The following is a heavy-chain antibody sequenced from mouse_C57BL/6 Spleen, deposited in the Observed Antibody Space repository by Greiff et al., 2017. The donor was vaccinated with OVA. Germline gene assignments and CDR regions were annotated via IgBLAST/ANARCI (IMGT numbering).Heavy chain of an antibody. CDR3: AREANWYYFDY. V-gene: IGHV1-61*01. CDR1: GYTFTSSW. Sequence: QVPLQQPGAELVRPGSSVTLSCKASGYTFTSSWLDWLTPRPGQCLEWIGNIYPSDSASHYNQKFKDKATLTVDKSTSTAYMQLSSLTSEDSAVYYCAREANWYYFDYWGQGTTLTVSS. D-gene: IGHD4-1*01. CDR2: IYPSDSAS. J-gene: IGHJ2*01.